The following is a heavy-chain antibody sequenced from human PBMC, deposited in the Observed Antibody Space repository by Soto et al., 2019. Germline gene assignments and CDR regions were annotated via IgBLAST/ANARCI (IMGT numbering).Heavy chain of an antibody. CDR3: ASAGPTKPSTTVTTWDHAFDI. V-gene: IGHV4-4*02. CDR1: SGSISSSNW. D-gene: IGHD4-17*01. J-gene: IGHJ3*02. Sequence: QVQLQESGPGLVKPSGTLSLTCADSSGSISSSNWWSWVRQPPGKGLEWIGEIYHSGSTNYNPSLKGRVTISVDKSKNQFSLKLSSVTAADTAVYYCASAGPTKPSTTVTTWDHAFDIWGQGTMVTVSS. CDR2: IYHSGST.